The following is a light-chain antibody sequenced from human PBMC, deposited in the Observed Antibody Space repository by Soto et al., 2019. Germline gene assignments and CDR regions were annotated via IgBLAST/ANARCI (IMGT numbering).Light chain of an antibody. Sequence: SYELAQPPSVSVAPGQTARITCGRNDIGSKTVHWYQQKPGQAPVMVVYDDSARPSGIPERFSGSNSGNTATLTISRVEAGDEADFYCQVWDSTSDLLYVFGTGTRSPS. CDR2: DDS. V-gene: IGLV3-21*02. CDR3: QVWDSTSDLLYV. J-gene: IGLJ1*01. CDR1: DIGSKT.